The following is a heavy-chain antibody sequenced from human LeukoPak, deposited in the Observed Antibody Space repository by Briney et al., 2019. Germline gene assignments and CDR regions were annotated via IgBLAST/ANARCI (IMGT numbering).Heavy chain of an antibody. CDR2: ISPDGSTT. CDR3: TRDFDFSSAI. D-gene: IGHD3-3*01. Sequence: GGSLRLSCAASGFTFSSYAMHWVRQAPGKGLVWVSRISPDGSTTGHADSVKGRFTTSRDNAKNTLFLQMNSLRAEDTAVYYCTRDFDFSSAIWGQGTLVTVSS. J-gene: IGHJ4*02. CDR1: GFTFSSYA. V-gene: IGHV3-74*01.